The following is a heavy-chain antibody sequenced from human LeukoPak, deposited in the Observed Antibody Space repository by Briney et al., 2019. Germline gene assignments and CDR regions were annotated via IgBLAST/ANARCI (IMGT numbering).Heavy chain of an antibody. J-gene: IGHJ6*04. D-gene: IGHD1-20*01. V-gene: IGHV1-69*01. CDR1: GGTFSSYA. CDR3: ATSITGTTGASWYYYYGMDV. Sequence: SVTVSCKASGGTFSSYAISWVRQAPGQGLEWMGGIIPIFGTANYEQKFQGRVTITADESASTAYVELSSLRSEDTAADYCATSITGTTGASWYYYYGMDVWGKGTTVTVSS. CDR2: IIPIFGTA.